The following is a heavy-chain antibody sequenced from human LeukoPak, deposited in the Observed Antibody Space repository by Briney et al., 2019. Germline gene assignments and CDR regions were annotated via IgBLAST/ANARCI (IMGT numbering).Heavy chain of an antibody. CDR2: IRGSGGST. D-gene: IGHD6-6*01. CDR3: AKYKGYSSSSGGY. Sequence: PGGSLRLSCAASGFTFSSYAMSWVRQAPGKGLEWVSAIRGSGGSTYYADSVRGRFTISRDNSKNTLYLQMNSLRAEDTALYSCAKYKGYSSSSGGYWGQGTLVTVSS. J-gene: IGHJ4*02. V-gene: IGHV3-23*01. CDR1: GFTFSSYA.